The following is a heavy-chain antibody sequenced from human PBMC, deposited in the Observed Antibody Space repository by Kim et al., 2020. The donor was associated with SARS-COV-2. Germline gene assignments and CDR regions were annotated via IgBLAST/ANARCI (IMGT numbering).Heavy chain of an antibody. D-gene: IGHD3-22*01. V-gene: IGHV3-30*18. Sequence: GGSLRLSCAASGFTFSSYGMHWVRQAPGKGLEWVAVISYDGSNKYYADSVKGRFTISRDNSKNTLYLQMNSLRAEDTAVYYCAKIPYYDSSYTLYYFDYWGQGTLVTVSS. CDR3: AKIPYYDSSYTLYYFDY. CDR1: GFTFSSYG. CDR2: ISYDGSNK. J-gene: IGHJ4*02.